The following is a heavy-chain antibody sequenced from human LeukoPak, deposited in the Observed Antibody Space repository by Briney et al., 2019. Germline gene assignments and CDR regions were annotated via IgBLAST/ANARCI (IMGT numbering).Heavy chain of an antibody. J-gene: IGHJ4*02. CDR2: INHIGSF. D-gene: IGHD3-10*01. CDR3: AAMVPGVIRY. CDR1: GGSFSGYY. V-gene: IGHV4-34*01. Sequence: SETLSLTCAVYGGSFSGYYWSWIRQPPGKGLEWIGEINHIGSFNYDPSLKSRVTISVDTPKNQFSLKLSSVTAADTAVYYCAAMVPGVIRYWGQGTLVTVS.